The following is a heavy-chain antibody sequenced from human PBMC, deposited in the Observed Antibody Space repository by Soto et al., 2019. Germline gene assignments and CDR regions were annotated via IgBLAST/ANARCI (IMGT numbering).Heavy chain of an antibody. CDR3: ARGGGSGLRFGWFDP. Sequence: GGSLRLSCAASGFTFSSYSMNWVRQAPGKGLEWVSYISSSSSTIYYADSVKGRFTISRDNAKNSLYLQMNSLRAEDTAVYYCARGGGSGLRFGWFDPWGQGTLVTVSS. J-gene: IGHJ5*02. D-gene: IGHD5-12*01. CDR2: ISSSSSTI. V-gene: IGHV3-48*01. CDR1: GFTFSSYS.